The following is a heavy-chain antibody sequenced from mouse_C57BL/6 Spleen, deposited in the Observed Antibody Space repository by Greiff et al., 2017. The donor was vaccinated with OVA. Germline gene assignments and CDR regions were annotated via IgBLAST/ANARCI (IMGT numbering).Heavy chain of an antibody. CDR1: GYTFTDYY. D-gene: IGHD3-3*01. V-gene: IGHV1-26*01. J-gene: IGHJ4*01. CDR3: AREGTRNAMDY. Sequence: EVQLQQSGPELVKPGASVKISCKASGYTFTDYYMNWVKQSHGKSLEWIGDINPNNGGTSYNQKFKGKATLTVDKSSSTAYMELRSLTSEDSAVYYCAREGTRNAMDYWGQGTSVTVSS. CDR2: INPNNGGT.